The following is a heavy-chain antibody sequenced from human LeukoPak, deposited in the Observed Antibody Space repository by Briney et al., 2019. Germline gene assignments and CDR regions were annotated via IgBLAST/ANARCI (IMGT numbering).Heavy chain of an antibody. CDR2: TSYDGSNR. CDR1: GFTFSSFS. J-gene: IGHJ6*02. D-gene: IGHD1-26*01. Sequence: PGGSLRLSCAATGFTFSSFSMHWVRQAPGKGLEWVAVTSYDGSNRYYADSVKGRFTISRDNSKNTLYLQMNSLRTEDTAVYYCAKGRVGANGYHYYGMDVWGQGTTVTVSS. CDR3: AKGRVGANGYHYYGMDV. V-gene: IGHV3-30*18.